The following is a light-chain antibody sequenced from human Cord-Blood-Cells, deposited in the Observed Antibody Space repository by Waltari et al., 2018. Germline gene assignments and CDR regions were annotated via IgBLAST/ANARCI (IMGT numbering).Light chain of an antibody. Sequence: DIQMTQSPSSLSASVGDRVTITYQASQDIRNYLNWYQQKPGKAPKLLIYDASNLETGVPSRFSGSGSGTDFTFTISSLQPEDIATYYCQQYDNRPLTFGGGTKVEIK. V-gene: IGKV1-33*01. CDR3: QQYDNRPLT. J-gene: IGKJ4*01. CDR1: QDIRNY. CDR2: DAS.